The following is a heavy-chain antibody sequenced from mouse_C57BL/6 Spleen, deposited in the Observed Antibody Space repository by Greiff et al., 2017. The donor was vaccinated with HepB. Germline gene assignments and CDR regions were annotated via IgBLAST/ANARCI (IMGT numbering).Heavy chain of an antibody. Sequence: EVQLQQSGTVLARPGASVKMSCKTSGYTFTSYWMHWVKQRPGQGLEWIGAIYPGNSDTSYNQKFKGKAKLTAVTSASTAYMELSSLTNEDSAVYYCTRPYSNPAWFAYWGQGTLVTVSA. V-gene: IGHV1-5*01. D-gene: IGHD2-5*01. CDR1: GYTFTSYW. CDR2: IYPGNSDT. CDR3: TRPYSNPAWFAY. J-gene: IGHJ3*01.